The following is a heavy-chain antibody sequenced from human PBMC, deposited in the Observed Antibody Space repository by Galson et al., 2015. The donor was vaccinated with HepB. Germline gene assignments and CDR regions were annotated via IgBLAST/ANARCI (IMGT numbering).Heavy chain of an antibody. CDR2: ISAYNGNT. CDR3: ARAIGDILTGYYPYNWFDP. Sequence: SVKVSCKASGYTFTSYGISWVRQAPGQRLEWMGWISAYNGNTNYAQKLQGRVTMTTDTSTSTAYMELRSLRSDDTAVYYCARAIGDILTGYYPYNWFDPWGQGTLVTVSS. J-gene: IGHJ5*02. D-gene: IGHD3-9*01. V-gene: IGHV1-18*04. CDR1: GYTFTSYG.